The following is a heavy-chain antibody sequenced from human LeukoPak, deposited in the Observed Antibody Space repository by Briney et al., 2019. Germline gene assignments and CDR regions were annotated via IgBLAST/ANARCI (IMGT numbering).Heavy chain of an antibody. V-gene: IGHV3-23*01. J-gene: IGHJ4*02. CDR2: ISGSGGYT. CDR3: AKDTRRVGSTDY. D-gene: IGHD1-26*01. Sequence: GGSLRLSCAASGFTFSSYAMSWVRQAPGKGLEWVSAISGSGGYTYYADPVKGRFTISRDNSKNTLYLQMSSLRAEDTAVYYCAKDTRRVGSTDYWGQGTLVTVSP. CDR1: GFTFSSYA.